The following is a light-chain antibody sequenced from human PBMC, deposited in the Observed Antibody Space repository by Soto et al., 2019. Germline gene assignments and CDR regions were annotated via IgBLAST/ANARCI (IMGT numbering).Light chain of an antibody. J-gene: IGKJ1*01. V-gene: IGKV1-5*03. CDR1: QSISSW. CDR2: KAS. Sequence: DIQMTQSPSTLSASVGDRVTITCRASQSISSWLAWYQQKPGKAPNLLIYKASSLETGVPSRFSGSGSGTEFTLTISRLQPDDFATYYCQQYNSSSVTFGQGTRVEIK. CDR3: QQYNSSSVT.